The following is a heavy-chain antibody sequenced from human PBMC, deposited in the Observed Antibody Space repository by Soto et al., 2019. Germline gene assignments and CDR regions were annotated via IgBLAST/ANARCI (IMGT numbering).Heavy chain of an antibody. CDR2: IYYSGTT. V-gene: IGHV4-59*01. CDR1: GGSISSYY. D-gene: IGHD4-17*01. J-gene: IGHJ4*02. Sequence: ETLCLTCTVSGGSISSYYRSLIRQPPGKGLAWIGYIYYSGTTNYNPSHKSRVTISVDTSKNQFSLKLSSVTAADTVVYYCARELGSDYSWYFDYWGQGTPVTVSS. CDR3: ARELGSDYSWYFDY.